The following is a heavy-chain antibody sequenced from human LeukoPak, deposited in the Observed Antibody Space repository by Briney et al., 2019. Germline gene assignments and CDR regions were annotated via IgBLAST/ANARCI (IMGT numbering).Heavy chain of an antibody. CDR3: ARVGGWPLDAFDI. D-gene: IGHD6-19*01. V-gene: IGHV3-7*01. J-gene: IGHJ3*02. Sequence: GGSLRLSCVASGFTFSSYWMSWVRQAPGKGLEWVANIKQDGSEKYYVDSVKGRFTISRDNAKNSLYLQMNSLRAEDTAVYYCARVGGWPLDAFDIWGQGTMVTVSS. CDR2: IKQDGSEK. CDR1: GFTFSSYW.